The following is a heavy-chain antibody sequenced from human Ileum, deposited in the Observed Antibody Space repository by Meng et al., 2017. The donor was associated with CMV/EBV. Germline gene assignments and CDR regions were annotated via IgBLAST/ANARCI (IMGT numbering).Heavy chain of an antibody. Sequence: VSGGSGRSSTFYWIWIRQPPGKGLEWIGSINYSGSTNYNASLKSRITISVDTSKNQFSLKLSSVTAADTAMYYCGRHDDFWTGYNDYWGQGTLVTVSS. CDR3: GRHDDFWTGYNDY. D-gene: IGHD3/OR15-3a*01. J-gene: IGHJ4*02. V-gene: IGHV4-61*01. CDR2: INYSGST. CDR1: GGSGRSSTFY.